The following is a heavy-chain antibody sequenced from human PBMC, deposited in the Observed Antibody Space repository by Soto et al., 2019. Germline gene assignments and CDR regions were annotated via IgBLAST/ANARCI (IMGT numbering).Heavy chain of an antibody. J-gene: IGHJ5*02. V-gene: IGHV4-39*01. D-gene: IGHD6-19*01. CDR2: IYYSGIT. Sequence: QLQLQESGPGLVKPSETLSLTCSVSGVSISSTTYYWGWIRQPPGKGLEWIGSIYYSGITYYNPSLRSRVTISVDTSRNQFSLKLSSVTAADTAVYYCARHGIAVPQNWFDPWGQGTLVTVSS. CDR1: GVSISSTTYY. CDR3: ARHGIAVPQNWFDP.